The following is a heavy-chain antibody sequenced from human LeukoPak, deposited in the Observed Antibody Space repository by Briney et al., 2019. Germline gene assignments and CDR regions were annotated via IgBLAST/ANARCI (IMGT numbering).Heavy chain of an antibody. V-gene: IGHV4-4*02. CDR1: GGSISSRNW. D-gene: IGHD1-7*01. CDR2: IYHSGTT. Sequence: SETLSLTCAVSGGSISSRNWWSWVRQPPGKGLEWIGEIYHSGTTNYNPSLKSRVTISLDKSKNQCSLKLSSVTAADTAVYYCARLYGNFQNYYDYWGQGTLVTVSS. J-gene: IGHJ4*02. CDR3: ARLYGNFQNYYDY.